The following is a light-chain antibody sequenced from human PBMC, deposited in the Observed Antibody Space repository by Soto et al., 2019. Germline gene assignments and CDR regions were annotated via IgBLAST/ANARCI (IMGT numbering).Light chain of an antibody. CDR3: SSYTTRSTLV. CDR2: DVT. J-gene: IGLJ2*01. V-gene: IGLV2-14*01. Sequence: SALTQPASVSGSPGQSITISCTGTSSDVGAYDFVSWYQHYPGKAPKLVTFDVTHRPPGISVRFSGSKSANTASLTISGLQAEDEAFYYCSSYTTRSTLVFGGGTKLTVL. CDR1: SSDVGAYDF.